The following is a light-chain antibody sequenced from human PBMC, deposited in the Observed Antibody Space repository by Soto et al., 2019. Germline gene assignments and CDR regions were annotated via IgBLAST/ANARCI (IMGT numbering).Light chain of an antibody. J-gene: IGLJ2*01. CDR3: GTWDTSLSGGV. Sequence: QSVLTQPPSVSAAPGQTVTISCSGSSSNIGENDVSWYQQFSGTAPKLLIYGNNKRPSGIPDRFSGSRSGTSATLGITGLQTGDEADYYCGTWDTSLSGGVFGGGTKVTVL. CDR1: SSNIGEND. V-gene: IGLV1-51*01. CDR2: GNN.